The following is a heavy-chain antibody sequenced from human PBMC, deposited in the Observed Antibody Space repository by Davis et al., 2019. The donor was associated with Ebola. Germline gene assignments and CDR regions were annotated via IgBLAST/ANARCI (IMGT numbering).Heavy chain of an antibody. CDR2: IIPIFGTA. Sequence: SVKVSCKASGYTFANYGISWVRQAPGQGLEWMGGIIPIFGTANYAQKFQGRVTITADESTSTAYMELSSLRSEDTAVYYCARVWGWELFDIWGQGKMVTVSS. CDR3: ARVWGWELFDI. J-gene: IGHJ3*02. CDR1: GYTFANYG. V-gene: IGHV1-69*13. D-gene: IGHD1-26*01.